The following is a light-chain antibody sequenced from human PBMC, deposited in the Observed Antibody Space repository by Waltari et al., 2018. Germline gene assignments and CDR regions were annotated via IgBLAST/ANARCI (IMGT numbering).Light chain of an antibody. Sequence: QSALNQEASVSGTVGQKVTLSCTGNNHTMGTSGVGWYQQISHVPPKSVMFGISLPSGIPDRFSGSKSGTTASLTISGLQPEDEGDYFCSTWDHSLNGRVFGGGTKLTVL. CDR3: STWDHSLNGRV. CDR2: GI. J-gene: IGLJ3*02. V-gene: IGLV1-36*01. CDR1: NHTMGTSG.